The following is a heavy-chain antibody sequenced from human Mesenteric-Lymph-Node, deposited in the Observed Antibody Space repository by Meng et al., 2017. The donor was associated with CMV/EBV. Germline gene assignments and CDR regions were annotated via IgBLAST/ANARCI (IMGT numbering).Heavy chain of an antibody. CDR2: IKSKTDGGTT. Sequence: GGSLRLSCAASGFTFSNAWMSWVRQAPGKGLEWVGRIKSKTDGGTTDYAAPVKGRFTISRDDSKNTLYLQMNSLRAEDTAVYYCAREDCSSTSCYLYYYYYGMDVWGQGTTVTVSS. CDR1: GFTFSNAW. V-gene: IGHV3-15*01. J-gene: IGHJ6*02. D-gene: IGHD2-2*01. CDR3: AREDCSSTSCYLYYYYYGMDV.